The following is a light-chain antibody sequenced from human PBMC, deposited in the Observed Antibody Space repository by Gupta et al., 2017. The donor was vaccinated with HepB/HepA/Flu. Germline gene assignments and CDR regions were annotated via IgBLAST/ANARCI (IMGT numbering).Light chain of an antibody. J-gene: IGKJ1*01. Sequence: GERATISCKSSQSVLYSSNNKNYLAWFQQKPGQPPKLLIYWASTRESGVPDRFSGSGSGTDFALTISSLQAEDVAVYYCQQYDSTPRRFGQGTKVEIK. V-gene: IGKV4-1*01. CDR3: QQYDSTPRR. CDR1: QSVLYSSNNKNY. CDR2: WAS.